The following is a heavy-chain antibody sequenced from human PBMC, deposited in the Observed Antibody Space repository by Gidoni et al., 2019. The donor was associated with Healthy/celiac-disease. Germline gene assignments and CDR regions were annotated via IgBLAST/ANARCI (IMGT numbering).Heavy chain of an antibody. V-gene: IGHV3-33*01. D-gene: IGHD6-13*01. CDR1: GFTFSSYG. Sequence: QVQLVESGGGVVQPGRSLRLSCAASGFTFSSYGLHGVRQAPGKGLEWVAVIWYDGSNKYYADSVKGRFTISRDNSKNTLYLQMNSLRAEDTAVYYCARDLRLRQQSSLGFGYWGQGTLVTVSS. CDR2: IWYDGSNK. CDR3: ARDLRLRQQSSLGFGY. J-gene: IGHJ4*02.